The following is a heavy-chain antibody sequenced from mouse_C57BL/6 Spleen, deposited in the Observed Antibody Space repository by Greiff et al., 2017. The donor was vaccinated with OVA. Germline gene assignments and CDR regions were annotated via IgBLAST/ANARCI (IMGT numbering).Heavy chain of an antibody. V-gene: IGHV1-54*01. CDR2: INPGSGGT. Sequence: QVQLQQSGAELVRPGTSVKVSCKASGYAFTNYLIEWVKQRPGQGLEWIGVINPGSGGTYYNEKFKGKATLSADKSSSTAYMQLSSLTSEDSAVYFCARGDYDRFAYWGQGTLVTVSA. J-gene: IGHJ3*01. D-gene: IGHD2-4*01. CDR1: GYAFTNYL. CDR3: ARGDYDRFAY.